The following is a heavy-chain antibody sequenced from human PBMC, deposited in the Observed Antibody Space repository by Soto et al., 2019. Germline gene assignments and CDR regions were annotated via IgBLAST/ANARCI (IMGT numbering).Heavy chain of an antibody. CDR3: AREGGVGATTGWD. CDR2: IIPIFGTA. CDR1: GGTFSSYA. Sequence: QVQLVQSGAEVKKPGSSVKVSCKASGGTFSSYAISWVRQAPGQGLEWMGGIIPIFGTANYAQKFQGRVTITAEISTGKAYMELGSRRSGDRAVYYCAREGGVGATTGWDWGQGTLVTVSS. D-gene: IGHD1-26*01. V-gene: IGHV1-69*06. J-gene: IGHJ4*02.